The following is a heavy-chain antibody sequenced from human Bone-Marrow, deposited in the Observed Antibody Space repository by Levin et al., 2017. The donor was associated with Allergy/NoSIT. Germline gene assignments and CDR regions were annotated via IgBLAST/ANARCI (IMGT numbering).Heavy chain of an antibody. J-gene: IGHJ5*02. CDR3: ARERMIVVHQGGGYNWFDP. V-gene: IGHV1-69*13. CDR2: IIPIFGTA. Sequence: ASVKVSCKASGGTFSSYAISWVRQAPGQGLEWMGGIIPIFGTANYAQKFQGRVTITADESTSTAYMELSSLRSEDTAVYYCARERMIVVHQGGGYNWFDPWGQGTLVTVSS. CDR1: GGTFSSYA. D-gene: IGHD3-22*01.